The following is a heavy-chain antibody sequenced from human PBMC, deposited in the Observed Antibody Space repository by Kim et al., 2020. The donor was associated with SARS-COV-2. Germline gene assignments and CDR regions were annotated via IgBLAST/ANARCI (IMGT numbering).Heavy chain of an antibody. CDR3: ARDPFDY. Sequence: TGNTNYARKVQGRVTMTTDTSTSTAYMELRSLRSDDTAIYYCARDPFDYWGQGTLVTVSS. CDR2: TGNT. J-gene: IGHJ4*02. V-gene: IGHV1-18*01.